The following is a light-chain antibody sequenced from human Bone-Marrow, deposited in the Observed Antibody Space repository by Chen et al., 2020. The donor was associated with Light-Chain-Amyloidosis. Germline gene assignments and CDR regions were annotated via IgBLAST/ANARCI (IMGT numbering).Light chain of an antibody. CDR1: SMDVVGYNY. V-gene: IGLV2-8*01. CDR3: TSYSGTYNLVL. J-gene: IGLJ2*01. Sequence: QSALSQPPFASRSPGQSVTISCTGDSMDVVGYNYVSWYQQFPGKAPNLIIYEVTKRPSGVPDRFSGSKSGNTASLIVSGLQAEDEADYFCTSYSGTYNLVLFGGGTKLTVL. CDR2: EVT.